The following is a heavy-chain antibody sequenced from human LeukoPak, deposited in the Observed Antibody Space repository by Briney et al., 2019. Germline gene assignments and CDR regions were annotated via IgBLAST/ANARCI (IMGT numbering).Heavy chain of an antibody. D-gene: IGHD5-12*01. CDR3: ARVYSSGYDWGGYYFDY. CDR1: GGSISSSSYY. J-gene: IGHJ4*02. V-gene: IGHV4-39*07. CDR2: IYYSGST. Sequence: SETLSLTCTVSGGSISSSSYYWGWIRQPPGKGLEWIGSIYYSGSTYYNPSLKSRVTISVDTSKNQFSLKLSSVTAADTAVYYCARVYSSGYDWGGYYFDYWGQGTLVTVSS.